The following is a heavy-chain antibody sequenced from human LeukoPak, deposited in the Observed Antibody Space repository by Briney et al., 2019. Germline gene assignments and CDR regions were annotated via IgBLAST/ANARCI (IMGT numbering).Heavy chain of an antibody. CDR2: IYSGGST. CDR1: GLTVSSNS. V-gene: IGHV3-53*01. Sequence: PGGSLRLSCAASGLTVSSNSMSWVRQAPGKGLEWVSFIYSGGSTYYADSVKGRFTISRDNSKNTLYLQMNSLRADDTAVYYCARGASVVAGNDNAFDIWGQGTMVTVSS. J-gene: IGHJ3*02. D-gene: IGHD6-19*01. CDR3: ARGASVVAGNDNAFDI.